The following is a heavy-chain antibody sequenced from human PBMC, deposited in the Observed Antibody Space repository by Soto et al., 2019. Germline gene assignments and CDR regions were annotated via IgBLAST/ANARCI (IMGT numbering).Heavy chain of an antibody. V-gene: IGHV3-23*01. CDR1: GFTFSSYA. Sequence: EVQLLESGGGLVQPGGSLRLSCAASGFTFSSYAMTWVRQAPGKGLDWVSAISGSGISTYYAASVKGRFTISRDNSKNTLYLQMNSLRAEDTAVYYCAKGLATFYYYGMDVWGQGTTVTVSS. CDR3: AKGLATFYYYGMDV. D-gene: IGHD3-9*01. CDR2: ISGSGIST. J-gene: IGHJ6*02.